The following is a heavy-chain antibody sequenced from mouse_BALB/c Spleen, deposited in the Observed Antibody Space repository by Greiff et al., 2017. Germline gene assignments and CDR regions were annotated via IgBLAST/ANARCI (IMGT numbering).Heavy chain of an antibody. V-gene: IGHV14-3*02. D-gene: IGHD2-4*01. CDR2: IDPANGNT. Sequence: LVESGAELVKPGASVKLSCTASGFNIKDTYMHWVKQRPEQGLEWIGRIDPANGNTKYDPKFQGKATITADTSSNTAYLQLSSLTSEDTAVYYCATYDHDRAYWGQGTLVTVSA. CDR3: ATYDHDRAY. CDR1: GFNIKDTY. J-gene: IGHJ3*01.